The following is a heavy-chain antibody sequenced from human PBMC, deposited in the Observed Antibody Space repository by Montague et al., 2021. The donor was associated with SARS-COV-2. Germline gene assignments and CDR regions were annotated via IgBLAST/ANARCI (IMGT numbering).Heavy chain of an antibody. D-gene: IGHD1-26*01. CDR2: ISYDGSNK. J-gene: IGHJ4*02. CDR1: GFTFSSYA. Sequence: SLRLSCAASGFTFSSYAMHWVRQAPGKGLEWVAVISYDGSNKYYADSVKGRFTISRDNSKNTLYLQMNTLRAEDTAVYYCARPFSGSYYSGFDYWGQGTLVTASS. V-gene: IGHV3-30*04. CDR3: ARPFSGSYYSGFDY.